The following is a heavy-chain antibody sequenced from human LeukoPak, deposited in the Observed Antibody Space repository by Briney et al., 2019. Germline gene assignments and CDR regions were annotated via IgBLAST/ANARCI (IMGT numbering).Heavy chain of an antibody. D-gene: IGHD6-13*01. CDR2: IIPIFGTA. V-gene: IGHV1-69*05. J-gene: IGHJ5*02. Sequence: SVKVSCKASGGTFSSYAISWVRQAPGQGLEWMGGIIPIFGTANYAQKFQGRVTITTDESTSTAYMELSSLRSEDTAVYYCARAPEPYSSSWYWFDPWGQGTLVTVSS. CDR1: GGTFSSYA. CDR3: ARAPEPYSSSWYWFDP.